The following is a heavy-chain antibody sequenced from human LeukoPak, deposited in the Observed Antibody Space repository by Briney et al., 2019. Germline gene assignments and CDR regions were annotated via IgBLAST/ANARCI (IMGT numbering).Heavy chain of an antibody. CDR3: ARDPANYYGSGDWYCDL. CDR1: GGALSRYY. D-gene: IGHD3-10*01. Sequence: SETLSLTCTVSGGALSRYYWSWIRPPAGKGLEWIGRIYSSGSTNYNPSLTSRVTMSVDRSKNQYSLRLSSVTAADTAVYYCARDPANYYGSGDWYCDLWGRGTRVTVSS. J-gene: IGHJ2*01. CDR2: IYSSGST. V-gene: IGHV4-4*07.